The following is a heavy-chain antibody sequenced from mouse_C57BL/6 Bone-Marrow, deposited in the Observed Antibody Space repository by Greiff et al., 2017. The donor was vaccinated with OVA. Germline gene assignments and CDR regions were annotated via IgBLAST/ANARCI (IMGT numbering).Heavy chain of an antibody. CDR2: IDPNSGGT. Sequence: VQLQQSGPELVKPGASVKISCKASGYAFSSSWMNWVKQRPGKGLEWIGRIDPNSGGTKYNEKFKSKATLTVDKPSSTAYMQLSSLTSEDSAVYYCARGYYGRLDYWGQGTTLTVSS. CDR1: GYAFSSSW. V-gene: IGHV1-72*01. CDR3: ARGYYGRLDY. D-gene: IGHD1-1*01. J-gene: IGHJ2*01.